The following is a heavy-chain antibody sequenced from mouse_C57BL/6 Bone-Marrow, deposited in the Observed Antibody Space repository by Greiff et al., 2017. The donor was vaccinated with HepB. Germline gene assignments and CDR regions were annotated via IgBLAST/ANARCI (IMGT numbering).Heavy chain of an antibody. CDR2: IDPSDSYN. J-gene: IGHJ2*01. CDR1: GYTFTSYW. CDR3: ARPTGAFDY. Sequence: VQLQQSGAELVRPGTSVKLSCKASGYTFTSYWMHWVKQRPGKGLEWIGVIDPSDSYNNYNQKLKGKATLTVDTSSSTAYMQLSSLTSEDSAVYYCARPTGAFDYWGQGTTLTVSS. D-gene: IGHD4-1*01. V-gene: IGHV1-59*01.